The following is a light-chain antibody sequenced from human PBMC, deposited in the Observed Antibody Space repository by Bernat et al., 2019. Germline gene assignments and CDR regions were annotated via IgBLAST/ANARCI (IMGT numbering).Light chain of an antibody. V-gene: IGKV1-39*01. Sequence: DIQMTQSPSSLSASVGDRVTITCRASQSISSYLNWYQQKPGKAPKLLIYAASSWQSGVPSRFSGSGSGTDFTLTISSLQPEDVATYYCQQSYSTPYPFGPVPTLEIK. CDR2: AAS. CDR3: QQSYSTPYP. J-gene: IGKJ2*01. CDR1: QSISSY.